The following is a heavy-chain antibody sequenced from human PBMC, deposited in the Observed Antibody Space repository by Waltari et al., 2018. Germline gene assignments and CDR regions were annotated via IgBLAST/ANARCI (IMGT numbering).Heavy chain of an antibody. V-gene: IGHV3-7*01. CDR3: ARGGDFWSGPQYYFDY. J-gene: IGHJ4*02. CDR1: GFTFSSYW. CDR2: IKQDGSEK. D-gene: IGHD3-3*01. Sequence: EVQLVESGGGLVQPGGSLRLSCAASGFTFSSYWMSWVSQAPGKGLEWVANIKQDGSEKYYVDSVKGRFTISRDNAKNSLYLQMNSLRAEDTAVYYCARGGDFWSGPQYYFDYWGQGTLVTVSS.